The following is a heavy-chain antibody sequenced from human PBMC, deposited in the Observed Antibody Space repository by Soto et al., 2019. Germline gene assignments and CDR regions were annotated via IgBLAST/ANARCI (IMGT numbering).Heavy chain of an antibody. CDR1: GFTFSIYS. D-gene: IGHD3-16*01. CDR3: ARVGWAAYHHYMDV. Sequence: EVQLVESGGGLVQPGGSPRLSCAASGFTFSIYSMNWVRQAPGKGLEWLSYISSGSSTISYADSVKGRFTISRDNAKNSLFLQMNSLRAEDTAVYYCARVGWAAYHHYMDVWGKGTTVTVSS. J-gene: IGHJ6*03. V-gene: IGHV3-48*01. CDR2: ISSGSSTI.